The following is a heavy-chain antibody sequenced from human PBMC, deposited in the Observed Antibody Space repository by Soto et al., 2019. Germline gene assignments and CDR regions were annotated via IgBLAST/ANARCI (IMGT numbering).Heavy chain of an antibody. D-gene: IGHD3-10*01. Sequence: SETLSLTCTASGGSISSGGYYWSWIRQHPGKGLEWIGYIYYSGSTYYNPSLKSRVTISVDTSKNQFSLKLSSVTAADTAVYYCARESRFGESFLFGYWGQGTLVTVSS. J-gene: IGHJ4*02. CDR3: ARESRFGESFLFGY. CDR2: IYYSGST. CDR1: GGSISSGGYY. V-gene: IGHV4-31*03.